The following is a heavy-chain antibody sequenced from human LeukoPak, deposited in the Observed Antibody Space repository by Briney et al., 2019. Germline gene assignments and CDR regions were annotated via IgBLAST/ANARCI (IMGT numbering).Heavy chain of an antibody. V-gene: IGHV5-51*01. Sequence: GASLKISSMASGYSVTSCWIGVVRRLPVEGRAWVGIIYHGDSDTSYSPSFQSPVTISADKSSRTASLQVSSLKAADTALYYCARLMGTPNYYGSGSYWDYFDYWGQGTLVTVSS. D-gene: IGHD3-10*01. CDR1: GYSVTSCW. CDR2: IYHGDSDT. J-gene: IGHJ4*02. CDR3: ARLMGTPNYYGSGSYWDYFDY.